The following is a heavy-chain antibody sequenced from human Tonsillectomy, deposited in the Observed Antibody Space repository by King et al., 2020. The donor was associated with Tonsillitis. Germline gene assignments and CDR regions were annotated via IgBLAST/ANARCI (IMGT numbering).Heavy chain of an antibody. CDR1: GFTFRNYW. J-gene: IGHJ3*02. CDR3: AAASFAGGFDI. V-gene: IGHV3-74*02. Sequence: VQLVESGGGLVQPGGSLRLSCAAPGFTFRNYWAAWVRQVPGKGLVWVSLFNRDGVTTSHAASVKGRFTISRDNAKNTLYLQRNGLRAEDTAVYYCAAASFAGGFDIWGQGTMVTVSS. D-gene: IGHD2-15*01. CDR2: FNRDGVTT.